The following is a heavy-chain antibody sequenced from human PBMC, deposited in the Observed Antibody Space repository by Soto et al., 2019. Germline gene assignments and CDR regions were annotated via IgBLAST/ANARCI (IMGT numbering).Heavy chain of an antibody. CDR3: ARDFQIDYYGSGSYPYYYYGMDV. CDR2: IYYSGST. Sequence: PLETLSLTCTVSGGSISSYYWSWIRQPPGKGLEWIGYIYYSGSTNYNPSLKSRVTISVDTSKNQFSLKLSSVTAADTAVYYCARDFQIDYYGSGSYPYYYYGMDVWGQGTTVTVSS. J-gene: IGHJ6*02. CDR1: GGSISSYY. D-gene: IGHD3-10*01. V-gene: IGHV4-59*01.